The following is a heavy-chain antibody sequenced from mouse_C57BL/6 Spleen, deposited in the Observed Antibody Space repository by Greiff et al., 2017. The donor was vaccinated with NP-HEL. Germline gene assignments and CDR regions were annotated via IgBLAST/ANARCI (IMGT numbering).Heavy chain of an antibody. CDR2: INPNNGGT. Sequence: VQLKQSGPELVKPGASVKIPCKASGYTFTDYNMDWVKQSHGKSLEWIGDINPNNGGTIYNQKFKGKATLTVDKSSSTAYMELRSLTSEDTAVYYGARSGATVVERGFAYWGQGTLVTVSA. J-gene: IGHJ3*01. CDR3: ARSGATVVERGFAY. V-gene: IGHV1-18*01. D-gene: IGHD1-1*01. CDR1: GYTFTDYN.